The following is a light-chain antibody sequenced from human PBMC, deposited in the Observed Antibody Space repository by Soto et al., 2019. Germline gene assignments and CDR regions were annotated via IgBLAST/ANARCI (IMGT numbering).Light chain of an antibody. CDR1: QSVSRR. Sequence: VVLSQSPGTLSLSPGVRATLSCRASQSVSRRLAWYQQRPGQSPRLPISGASMRASGVPVRFIGSGSGTDFTLTITRLEPEDFAVYYCQQYGGSPITFGLGTRLEIK. CDR3: QQYGGSPIT. J-gene: IGKJ5*01. CDR2: GAS. V-gene: IGKV3-20*01.